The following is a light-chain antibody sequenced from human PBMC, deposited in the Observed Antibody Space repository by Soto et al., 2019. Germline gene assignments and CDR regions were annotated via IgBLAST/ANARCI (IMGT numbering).Light chain of an antibody. J-gene: IGLJ2*01. CDR3: AAWDDSLNGLV. V-gene: IGLV1-44*01. CDR2: ANN. Sequence: VLTQPPSVSGTPGRRVSISCSGSRSNIGINAVDWYHQLPGTAPKVLIYANNQRPSGVPDRFSGSKSGTSASLAINGLQSDDEAHYYCAAWDDSLNGLVFGGGTKVTVL. CDR1: RSNIGINA.